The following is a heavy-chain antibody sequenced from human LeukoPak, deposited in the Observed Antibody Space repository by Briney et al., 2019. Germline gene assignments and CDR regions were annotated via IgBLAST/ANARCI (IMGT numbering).Heavy chain of an antibody. V-gene: IGHV4-34*01. CDR1: GGSFSGYY. J-gene: IGHJ4*02. CDR3: AREARWLQTSFDY. CDR2: IYYSGST. Sequence: SETLSLTCAVYGGSFSGYYWSWIRQPPGKGLEWIGNIYYSGSTYYNPSLKSRVTISVDTSKNQFTLKLSSVTAADTAVYYCAREARWLQTSFDYWDQGTLVTVSS. D-gene: IGHD5-12*01.